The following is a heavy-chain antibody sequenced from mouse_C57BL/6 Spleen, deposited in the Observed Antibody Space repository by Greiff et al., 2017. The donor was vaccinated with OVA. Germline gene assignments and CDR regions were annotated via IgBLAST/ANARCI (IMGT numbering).Heavy chain of an antibody. CDR3: ARETYYDYDGSFDY. J-gene: IGHJ2*01. CDR2: IYPGDGDT. D-gene: IGHD2-4*01. V-gene: IGHV1-80*01. Sequence: VQLQQSGAELVKPGASVKISCKASGYAFSSYWMNWVKQRPGQGLEWIGQIYPGDGDTNYNGKFKGKATLTADKSSSTAYMQLSSLTSEDSAVYFCARETYYDYDGSFDYWGQGTTLTVSS. CDR1: GYAFSSYW.